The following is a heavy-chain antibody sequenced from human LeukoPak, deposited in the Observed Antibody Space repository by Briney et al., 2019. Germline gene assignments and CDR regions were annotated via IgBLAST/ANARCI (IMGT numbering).Heavy chain of an antibody. CDR3: ARDSNYYDSSGYWHFQH. J-gene: IGHJ1*01. CDR2: MNPHSGDT. Sequence: ASVKVSCKASGYSFSNYDINWVRLRQATGQGPEWMGWMNPHSGDTGSPQRFRGRVTITRDTSASTAYMELSSLRSEDTAVYYCARDSNYYDSSGYWHFQHWGQGTLVTVS. CDR1: GYSFSNYD. D-gene: IGHD3-22*01. V-gene: IGHV1-8*01.